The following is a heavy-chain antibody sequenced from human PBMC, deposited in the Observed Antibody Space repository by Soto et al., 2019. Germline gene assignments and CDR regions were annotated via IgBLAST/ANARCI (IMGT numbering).Heavy chain of an antibody. V-gene: IGHV4-59*01. CDR2: VYHNGNT. CDR3: ARENSGSPGDY. J-gene: IGHJ4*02. D-gene: IGHD3-10*01. Sequence: SETLSLTCTVSGASIDNYYWSWIRQPPGEGLEWIAYVYHNGNTNYNPSLKSRVTISLDTSKNQFSLKLNSVTEADTAMYYCARENSGSPGDYWGKGILVTVSS. CDR1: GASIDNYY.